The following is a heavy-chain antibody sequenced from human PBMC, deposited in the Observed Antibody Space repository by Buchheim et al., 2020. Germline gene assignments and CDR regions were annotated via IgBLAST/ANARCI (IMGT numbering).Heavy chain of an antibody. CDR1: GASITSSNW. V-gene: IGHV4-4*02. D-gene: IGHD2-2*01. Sequence: QVQLQESGPGLVKPSGTLSLTCAVSGASITSSNWWSWVRQPPGKGLEWIGEIYHSGNTNYNPFLKSRVTTSVDKSKNQFSLKLSSVTAANTAVYYCAGAGGRYCSGSTSCYYDVWGKGTT. CDR3: AGAGGRYCSGSTSCYYDV. CDR2: IYHSGNT. J-gene: IGHJ6*03.